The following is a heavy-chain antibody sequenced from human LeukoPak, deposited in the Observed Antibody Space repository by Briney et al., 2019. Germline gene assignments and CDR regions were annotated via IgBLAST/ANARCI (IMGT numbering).Heavy chain of an antibody. CDR3: TKGYGNVVGWFDP. CDR1: GGSINNYY. J-gene: IGHJ5*02. V-gene: IGHV4-59*01. Sequence: KTSETLSLTRTVSGGSINNYYWTWVRQPPGKGLEWIGYISNSGSTNYNPSLRSRVTLSVDTFKNQISLKLRFVTAADTAVYYCTKGYGNVVGWFDPWGQGTLVTVSS. CDR2: ISNSGST. D-gene: IGHD2-15*01.